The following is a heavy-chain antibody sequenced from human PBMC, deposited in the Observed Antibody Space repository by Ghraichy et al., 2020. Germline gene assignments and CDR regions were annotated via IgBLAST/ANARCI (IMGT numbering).Heavy chain of an antibody. CDR2: IYYSGST. V-gene: IGHV4-59*01. CDR1: GGSISSYY. Sequence: SETLSLTCTVSGGSISSYYWSWIRQPPGKGLEWIGYIYYSGSTNYNPSLKSRVTISVDTSKNQFSLKLSSVTAADTAVYYCARGASKAPLFPVPAAYGYYYYGMDVWGQGTTVTVSS. J-gene: IGHJ6*02. D-gene: IGHD2-2*01. CDR3: ARGASKAPLFPVPAAYGYYYYGMDV.